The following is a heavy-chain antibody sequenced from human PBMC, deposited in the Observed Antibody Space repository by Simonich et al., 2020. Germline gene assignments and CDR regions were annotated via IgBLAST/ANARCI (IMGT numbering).Heavy chain of an antibody. CDR2: IYYRGGN. D-gene: IGHD6-13*01. Sequence: QLQLQESGPGLVKPSETLSLTCTVSGGSISSSSYYWGWIRQPPGKGLEWIGSIYYRGGNYYNPALKVRVTISVDTSKNQFSLKLSSVTAADTAVYYCARHAGFAFDIWGQGTMVTVSS. J-gene: IGHJ3*02. CDR1: GGSISSSSYY. CDR3: ARHAGFAFDI. V-gene: IGHV4-39*01.